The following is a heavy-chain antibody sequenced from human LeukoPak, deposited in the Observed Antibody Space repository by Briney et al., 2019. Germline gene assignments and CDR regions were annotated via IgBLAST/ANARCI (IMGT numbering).Heavy chain of an antibody. J-gene: IGHJ4*02. CDR3: ARLWAFSSYFFDY. D-gene: IGHD6-6*01. Sequence: SETLSLTCTVSGGSISSSSYYWGWIRQPPGKGLEWIGSIYYSGSAYYNPSLKSRVTISVDTSKNQFSLKLSSVTAADTAVYYCARLWAFSSYFFDYWGQGTLVTVSS. CDR1: GGSISSSSYY. CDR2: IYYSGSA. V-gene: IGHV4-39*01.